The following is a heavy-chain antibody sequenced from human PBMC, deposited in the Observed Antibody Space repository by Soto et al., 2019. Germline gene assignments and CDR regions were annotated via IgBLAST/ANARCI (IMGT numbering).Heavy chain of an antibody. Sequence: QVHLVESGGGVVQPGRSLRLSCAASGLIFRSSAMHWLRQAPGKGLEWVAVMSYDGSSKYYADSAKGRFTISGDNSKNTLYLQMNSLGAEDTSVYYCAKADSPGLYFECLLGAPLEYWGQGTLVTVAS. V-gene: IGHV3-30-3*01. D-gene: IGHD3-9*01. CDR3: AKADSPGLYFECLLGAPLEY. J-gene: IGHJ4*02. CDR1: GLIFRSSA. CDR2: MSYDGSSK.